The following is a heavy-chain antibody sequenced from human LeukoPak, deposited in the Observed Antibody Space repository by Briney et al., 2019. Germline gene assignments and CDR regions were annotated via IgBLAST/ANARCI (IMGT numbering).Heavy chain of an antibody. D-gene: IGHD6-19*01. V-gene: IGHV3-21*01. CDR2: ISSSSSYI. CDR3: AREQVAVAGGFDY. CDR1: GFTFSSYS. Sequence: PGGSLRLSCAASGFTFSSYSMNSVRQAPGKGLEWVSSISSSSSYIYYADSVKGRFTISRDNAKNSLYLQMNSLRAEDTAVYYCAREQVAVAGGFDYWGQGTLVTVSS. J-gene: IGHJ4*02.